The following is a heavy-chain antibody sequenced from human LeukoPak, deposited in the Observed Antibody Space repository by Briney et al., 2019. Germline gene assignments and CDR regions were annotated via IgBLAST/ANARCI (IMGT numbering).Heavy chain of an antibody. CDR1: GFTFSRYG. CDR3: ARGDYGDYVYYYYGMDV. Sequence: GGSLRLSCAASGFTFSRYGMHWVRQAPGKGLEWVAVIWYDGSNKYYADSVKGRFTISRDNSKNTLYLQMNSLSAEDTAVYYCARGDYGDYVYYYYGMDVWGQGTTVTVSS. CDR2: IWYDGSNK. D-gene: IGHD4-17*01. J-gene: IGHJ6*02. V-gene: IGHV3-33*01.